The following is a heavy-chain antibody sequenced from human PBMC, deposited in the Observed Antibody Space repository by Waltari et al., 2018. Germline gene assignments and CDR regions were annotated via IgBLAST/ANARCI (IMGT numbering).Heavy chain of an antibody. V-gene: IGHV4-59*03. D-gene: IGHD3-16*01. J-gene: IGHJ4*02. CDR1: GASMRTYS. CDR3: ATRGTNRAFDH. CDR2: IYYSGST. Sequence: QVQLQESGPGLVKPSETLSLTCTVSGASMRTYSWSWIRQPPGKGLEWIGHIYYSGSTNYIPSLKSRVTFSIDTYENQFSLKLTSVTAADTAVYYCATRGTNRAFDHWGQGTLVTVSS.